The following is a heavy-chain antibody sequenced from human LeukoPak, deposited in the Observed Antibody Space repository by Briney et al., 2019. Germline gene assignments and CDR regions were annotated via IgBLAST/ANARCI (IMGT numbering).Heavy chain of an antibody. CDR3: ARVSWELVGPPIDDY. J-gene: IGHJ4*02. V-gene: IGHV1-2*02. CDR2: INPNSGGT. D-gene: IGHD1-26*01. CDR1: GYTFTGYY. Sequence: GASVKVSCKASGYTFTGYYMHWVRQAPGQGLEWMGWINPNSGGTNYAQKFQGRVTMTRDTSISTAYMELSRLRSDDTAVYYCARVSWELVGPPIDDYWGQGTLVTVSS.